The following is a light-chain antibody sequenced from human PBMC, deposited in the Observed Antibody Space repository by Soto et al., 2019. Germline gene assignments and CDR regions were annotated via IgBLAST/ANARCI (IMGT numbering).Light chain of an antibody. CDR1: RSDVGGFNY. V-gene: IGLV2-14*01. Sequence: QSVLTQRASVSGSPGQSITISCTGTRSDVGGFNYVSWYQHHPGKVPKLIIYEVSNRPSGVSNRFSGSKSGNTASLSISGLQSEDEAVYYCSSYTTSYTQVFGGGTKLTVL. CDR2: EVS. J-gene: IGLJ3*02. CDR3: SSYTTSYTQV.